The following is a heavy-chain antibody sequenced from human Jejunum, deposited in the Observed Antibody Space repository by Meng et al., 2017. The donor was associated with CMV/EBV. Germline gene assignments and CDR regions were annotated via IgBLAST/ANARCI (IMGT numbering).Heavy chain of an antibody. CDR3: VRENAHSSGWSLYNWFDP. CDR1: TFGGYT. Sequence: TFGGYTMTWVRQATWKGLEWVSSISSSSSYIYYADSVRGRFTISRDNAKNSLYLLMTSLRVDDTAVYYCVRENAHSSGWSLYNWFDPWGQGTLVTVSS. D-gene: IGHD6-19*01. V-gene: IGHV3-21*06. J-gene: IGHJ5*02. CDR2: ISSSSSYI.